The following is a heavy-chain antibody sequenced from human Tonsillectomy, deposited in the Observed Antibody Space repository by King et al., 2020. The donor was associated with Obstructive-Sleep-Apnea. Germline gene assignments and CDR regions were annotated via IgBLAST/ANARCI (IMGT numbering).Heavy chain of an antibody. D-gene: IGHD5-18*01. V-gene: IGHV1-69*01. CDR3: ARLAPLQLLYGMDV. CDR2: IIPIFGTA. CDR1: GGTFSSYA. J-gene: IGHJ6*02. Sequence: QLVQSGAEVKKPGSSVKVSCKASGGTFSSYAISWVRQAPGQGLEWMGGIIPIFGTANYAQKFQGRGTITADESTSTAYMELSSLRSEDTAVYYCARLAPLQLLYGMDVWGQGTTVTVSS.